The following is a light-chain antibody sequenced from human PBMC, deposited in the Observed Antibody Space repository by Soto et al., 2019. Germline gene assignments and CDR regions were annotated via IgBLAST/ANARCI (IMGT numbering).Light chain of an antibody. CDR3: QQYNNWPRT. CDR1: QSVSND. CDR2: GAS. Sequence: EILLTQSPDTLSLSPGERATLSCRASQSVSNDLAWYHQKPGQAPRLLIYGASTRATGIPARFSGSGSGTEFTLTINSLQSEDFAVYYCQQYNNWPRTFGQGTKVDIK. J-gene: IGKJ1*01. V-gene: IGKV3-15*01.